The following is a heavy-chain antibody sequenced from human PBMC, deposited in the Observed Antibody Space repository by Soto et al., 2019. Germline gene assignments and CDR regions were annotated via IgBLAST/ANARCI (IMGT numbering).Heavy chain of an antibody. CDR2: IHYSGTT. CDR1: GGSMRNYF. Sequence: SETLSLTCTVSGGSMRNYFWTWIRQPPGKGLEWIGYIHYSGTTSFFPSYNPSNRSRVTISEDTSKTQFSLKLLSVTTAYTAVYFCAAGEASSRNLAPYYLDFWGQGTRFTVSS. J-gene: IGHJ4*02. V-gene: IGHV4-59*01. D-gene: IGHD6-13*01. CDR3: AAGEASSRNLAPYYLDF.